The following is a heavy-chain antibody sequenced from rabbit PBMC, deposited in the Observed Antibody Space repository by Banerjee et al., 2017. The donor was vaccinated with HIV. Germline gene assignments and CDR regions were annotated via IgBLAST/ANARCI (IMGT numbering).Heavy chain of an antibody. CDR3: ARTDDSSGWTRLDL. CDR2: IYTGDSATT. V-gene: IGHV1S40*01. Sequence: QSLEESGGDLVKPGASLTLTCTASGFTLTTYWMCWVRQAPGKGLEWIACIYTGDSATTWYASWVNGRFTTSKTSSTTVTLQMTSLTAADTAIYSCARTDDSSGWTRLDLWGQGTLVTVS. CDR1: GFTLTTYW. D-gene: IGHD4-1*01. J-gene: IGHJ3*01.